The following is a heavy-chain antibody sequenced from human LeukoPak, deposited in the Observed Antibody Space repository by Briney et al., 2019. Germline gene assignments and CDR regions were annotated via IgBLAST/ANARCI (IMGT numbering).Heavy chain of an antibody. CDR2: INHSGST. CDR3: ARDDCSGGSCYSRQRMGAVDV. D-gene: IGHD2-15*01. V-gene: IGHV4-34*01. Sequence: PGGSLRLSCAASGFTFSSYAMSWIRQPPGKGLEWIGEINHSGSTNYNPSLKSRVTISVDTSKNQFSLKLSSVTAADTAVYYCARDDCSGGSCYSRQRMGAVDVWGQGTTVTVSS. CDR1: GFTFSSYA. J-gene: IGHJ6*02.